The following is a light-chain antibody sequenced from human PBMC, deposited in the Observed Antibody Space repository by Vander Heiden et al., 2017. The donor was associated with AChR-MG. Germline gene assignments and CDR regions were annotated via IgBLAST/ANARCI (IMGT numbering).Light chain of an antibody. Sequence: DIQMTQSPSTLSASVGDRVTVTCRASQTISNWLAWYQQKPGKAPKLLIYKASTLESGVPSGFSGSGSGTEFTLAISSLQPDDFATYYCQQYKSYPLTFGGGTKVEIK. CDR2: KAS. J-gene: IGKJ4*01. CDR3: QQYKSYPLT. CDR1: QTISNW. V-gene: IGKV1-5*03.